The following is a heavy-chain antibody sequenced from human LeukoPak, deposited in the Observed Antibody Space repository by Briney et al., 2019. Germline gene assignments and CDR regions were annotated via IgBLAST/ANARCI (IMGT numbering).Heavy chain of an antibody. Sequence: ASVKVSCKASGYTFTSYDINWVRQAPGQGLEWMGWMNPNSGNTGYAQKFQGRVTMTRNTSISTAYMELSSLRSEDTAVYYCARGPYYDSSGYPLPFDPWGQGTLVTVSS. CDR1: GYTFTSYD. V-gene: IGHV1-8*01. J-gene: IGHJ5*02. CDR2: MNPNSGNT. CDR3: ARGPYYDSSGYPLPFDP. D-gene: IGHD3-22*01.